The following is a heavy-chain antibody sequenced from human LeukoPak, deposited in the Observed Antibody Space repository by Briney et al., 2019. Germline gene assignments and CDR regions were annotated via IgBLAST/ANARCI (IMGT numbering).Heavy chain of an antibody. CDR1: GGSVSSYY. CDR2: IYYSGST. Sequence: SETLSLTCTVSGGSVSSYYWSWIRQPPGKGLEWIGYIYYSGSTNYNPSLESRVTISVDTSKNQFSLKLSSVTAADTAVYYCARDIAAAGTHFDYWGQGILVTVSS. CDR3: ARDIAAAGTHFDY. J-gene: IGHJ4*02. D-gene: IGHD6-13*01. V-gene: IGHV4-59*02.